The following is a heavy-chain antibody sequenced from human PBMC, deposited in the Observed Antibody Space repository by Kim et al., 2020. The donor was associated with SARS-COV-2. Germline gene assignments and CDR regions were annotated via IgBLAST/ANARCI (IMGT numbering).Heavy chain of an antibody. Sequence: SETLSLTCTVSGGSISGSSYYWGWIRQPPRKGLEWIASISYTGTAYYNPSLESRVTISVDTSKNQFSLKVRSVTAADTALYFCAKTHAGTTLYWGQGALV. CDR3: AKTHAGTTLY. V-gene: IGHV4-39*01. J-gene: IGHJ4*02. CDR1: GGSISGSSYY. CDR2: ISYTGTA. D-gene: IGHD1-7*01.